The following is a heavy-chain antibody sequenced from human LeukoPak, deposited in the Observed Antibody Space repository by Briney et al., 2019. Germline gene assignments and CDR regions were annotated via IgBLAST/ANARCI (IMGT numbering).Heavy chain of an antibody. J-gene: IGHJ5*02. CDR3: ARDRCSSTSCKYDP. Sequence: GASVKVSCKASGYTFTGYYMHWVRQAPGQGLEWMGWINPNSGGTNYAQKFQGRVTMTRDTSISTAYMELSRLRSDDTAVYYCARDRCSSTSCKYDPWGQGTLVTVSS. V-gene: IGHV1-2*02. D-gene: IGHD2-2*01. CDR1: GYTFTGYY. CDR2: INPNSGGT.